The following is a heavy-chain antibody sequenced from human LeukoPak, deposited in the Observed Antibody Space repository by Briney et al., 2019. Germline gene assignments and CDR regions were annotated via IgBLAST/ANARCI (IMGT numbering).Heavy chain of an antibody. J-gene: IGHJ4*02. D-gene: IGHD5-18*01. Sequence: SETLSLTCAVYGGSFSGYYWSWIRQPPGKGLEWIGEINHSGSTNYNPSLKSRVTMSVDTSKNQFSLKLSSVTAADTAVYYCAREGAYSYGSFDYWGQGTLVTVSS. CDR3: AREGAYSYGSFDY. CDR2: INHSGST. V-gene: IGHV4-34*01. CDR1: GGSFSGYY.